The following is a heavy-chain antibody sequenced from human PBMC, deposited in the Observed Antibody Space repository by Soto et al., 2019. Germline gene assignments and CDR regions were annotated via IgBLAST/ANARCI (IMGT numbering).Heavy chain of an antibody. V-gene: IGHV3-48*01. CDR1: GFTFSTYI. CDR2: ISSSSTI. CDR3: ARERGSGWTFDY. J-gene: IGHJ4*02. Sequence: GGSLRLSCAASGFTFSTYIINWVRQAPGKGLEWVSSISSSSTIYYADSVKGRFTISRDNVQNSLYLQMHSLRAEDTAVYYCARERGSGWTFDYWGQGTLVTVSS. D-gene: IGHD6-19*01.